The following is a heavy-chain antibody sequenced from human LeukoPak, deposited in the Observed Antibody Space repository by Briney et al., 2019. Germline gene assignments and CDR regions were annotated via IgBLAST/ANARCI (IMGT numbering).Heavy chain of an antibody. CDR3: AREGCSGGSCYSFFDY. CDR2: ISSSSSYT. CDR1: GFTFSYYY. D-gene: IGHD2-15*01. V-gene: IGHV3-11*06. Sequence: PGGSLRLSCAASGFTFSYYYMSGVRQAPGKGLEWVSYISSSSSYTNYADSVKGRFTISRDNAKNSLYLQMNSLRAEDTAVYYCAREGCSGGSCYSFFDYWGQGTLVTVSS. J-gene: IGHJ4*02.